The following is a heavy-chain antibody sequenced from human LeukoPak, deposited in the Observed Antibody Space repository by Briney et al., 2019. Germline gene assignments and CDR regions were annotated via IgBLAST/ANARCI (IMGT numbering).Heavy chain of an antibody. CDR2: ISYDGSNK. CDR1: GFTFSSYA. V-gene: IGHV3-30-3*01. CDR3: AVYSSGWYRYFDY. J-gene: IGHJ4*02. D-gene: IGHD6-19*01. Sequence: PGGSLRLSCAASGFTFSSYAMHWVRQAPGKGLEWVAVISYDGSNKYYADSVKGRFTISRDNAKNSLYLQMNSLRAEDTAVYYCAVYSSGWYRYFDYWGQGTLVTVSS.